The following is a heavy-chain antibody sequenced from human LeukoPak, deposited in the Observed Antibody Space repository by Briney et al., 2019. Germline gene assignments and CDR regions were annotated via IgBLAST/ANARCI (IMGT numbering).Heavy chain of an antibody. CDR1: GGSISSGGNY. V-gene: IGHV4-31*03. J-gene: IGHJ5*02. CDR2: IYYSGST. Sequence: SETLSLTCTVSGGSISSGGNYWSWIRQHPGKGLEWIGYIYYSGSTYYNPSLKSRVTISLDTPKNQFSLKLTFVTAADTAVYYCARDRWFDPWGQGTLVTVSS. CDR3: ARDRWFDP.